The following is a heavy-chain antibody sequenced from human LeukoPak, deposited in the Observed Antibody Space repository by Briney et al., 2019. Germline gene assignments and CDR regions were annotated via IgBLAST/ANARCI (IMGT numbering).Heavy chain of an antibody. CDR2: IYYSGST. V-gene: IGHV4-59*01. CDR3: ARDRQVGATVGWFDP. D-gene: IGHD1-26*01. Sequence: SSETLSLTCTVSGGSISSYYWSWIRQPPGKGLEWIGYIYYSGSTNYNPSLKSRVTISVDTSKNQFSLKLSSVTAADTAVYYCARDRQVGATVGWFDPWGQGTLVTVSS. CDR1: GGSISSYY. J-gene: IGHJ5*02.